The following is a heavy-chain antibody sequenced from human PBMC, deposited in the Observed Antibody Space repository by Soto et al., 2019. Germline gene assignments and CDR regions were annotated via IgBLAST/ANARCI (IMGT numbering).Heavy chain of an antibody. CDR3: ASVPTYYQDSIGYQTFHP. J-gene: IGHJ5*02. CDR1: GASIISDGYY. D-gene: IGHD3-22*01. Sequence: SETLSLTCTVSGASIISDGYYWTWIRRHPGKGLEWLGYIHYSGGATYSPSYNPSLKSRIALSVDTSTRLFSLKLTSVSAADTAVYYCASVPTYYQDSIGYQTFHPWGPGTLVTVSS. V-gene: IGHV4-31*03. CDR2: IHYSGGATYSP.